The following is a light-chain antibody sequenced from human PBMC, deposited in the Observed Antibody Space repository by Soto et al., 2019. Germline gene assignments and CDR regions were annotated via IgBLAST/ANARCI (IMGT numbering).Light chain of an antibody. CDR1: SSNIGAGHA. CDR3: QSYDPTLRTAL. CDR2: SNN. Sequence: QSVLTQPPSVSWAPGQRVTIACAGSSSNIGAGHALHWYQQLPGTAPKLLSHSNNNRPSWVPDRFSGSKSGTSTSLAIAGLQADYEADYNCQSYDPTLRTALFVGGTKLT. J-gene: IGLJ2*01. V-gene: IGLV1-40*01.